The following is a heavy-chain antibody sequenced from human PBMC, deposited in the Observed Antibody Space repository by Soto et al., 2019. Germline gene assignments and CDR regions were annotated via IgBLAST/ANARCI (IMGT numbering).Heavy chain of an antibody. J-gene: IGHJ4*02. CDR3: ARGKRLSLWEQPFDY. CDR2: INPNSGGT. CDR1: GYTFTGYY. V-gene: IGHV1-2*04. Sequence: QVQLVQSGADVKKPGASVKVSCKASGYTFTGYYMHWERQAPGQGLEWMGWINPNSGGTKYAQKFQGWVTMTRDTSISIAYMELSRLRSDDTAVYYCARGKRLSLWEQPFDYWGQGTLVSVSS. D-gene: IGHD1-26*01.